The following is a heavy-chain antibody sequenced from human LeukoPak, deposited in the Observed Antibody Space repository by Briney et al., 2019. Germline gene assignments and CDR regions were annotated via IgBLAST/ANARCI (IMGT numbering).Heavy chain of an antibody. CDR1: GYTFTSYA. D-gene: IGHD3-3*01. CDR3: AREDFWSGYSPAFLSWFDP. J-gene: IGHJ5*02. CDR2: INAGNGNT. V-gene: IGHV1-3*01. Sequence: ASVKVSCKASGYTFTSYAMHWVRQAPGQRLEWMGWINAGNGNTKYSQKFQGRVTITRDTFASTAYMGLSSLRSEDTAVYYCAREDFWSGYSPAFLSWFDPWGQGTLVTVSS.